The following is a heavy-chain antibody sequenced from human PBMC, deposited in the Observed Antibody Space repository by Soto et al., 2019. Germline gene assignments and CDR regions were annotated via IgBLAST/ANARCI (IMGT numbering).Heavy chain of an antibody. CDR1: GGSISSYY. Sequence: SETLSLTCTVSGGSISSYYWSWIRQPPGKGLEWIGYIYYSGSTNYNPSLKSRVTISVDTSKNQFSLKLSSVTAADTAVYYCARTIMITFGGVIVNLPDAFDIWGQGTMVTVSS. J-gene: IGHJ3*02. CDR3: ARTIMITFGGVIVNLPDAFDI. V-gene: IGHV4-59*01. CDR2: IYYSGST. D-gene: IGHD3-16*02.